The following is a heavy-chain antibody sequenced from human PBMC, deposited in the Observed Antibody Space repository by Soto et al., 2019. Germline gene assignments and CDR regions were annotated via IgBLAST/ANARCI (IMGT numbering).Heavy chain of an antibody. CDR3: ARGLIVVVPAAIGWFAP. CDR2: ISSSSSTI. CDR1: GFTFSSYS. D-gene: IGHD2-2*02. V-gene: IGHV3-48*01. J-gene: IGHJ5*02. Sequence: WGSLRLSCAASGFTFSSYSMNWVRQAPGKGLEWVSYISSSSSTIYYADSVKGRFTISRDNAKNSLYLQMNSLRAEDTAVYYCARGLIVVVPAAIGWFAPWGKGTLVTVYS.